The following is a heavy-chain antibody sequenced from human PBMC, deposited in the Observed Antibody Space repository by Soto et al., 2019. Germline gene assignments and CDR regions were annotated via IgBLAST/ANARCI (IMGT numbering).Heavy chain of an antibody. D-gene: IGHD1-26*01. CDR1: GFSFSTHS. CDR2: ISYDGTNE. V-gene: IGHV3-30*18. Sequence: PGGSLRLSCAASGFSFSTHSMHWVRQAPGKGLEWVAVISYDGTNEYYADFVKGRFTISRDNSKNTLYLQMISLRAEDTAVYYCAKEGGLSGSYYISSSYYFDYWGQGTLVTVSS. J-gene: IGHJ4*02. CDR3: AKEGGLSGSYYISSSYYFDY.